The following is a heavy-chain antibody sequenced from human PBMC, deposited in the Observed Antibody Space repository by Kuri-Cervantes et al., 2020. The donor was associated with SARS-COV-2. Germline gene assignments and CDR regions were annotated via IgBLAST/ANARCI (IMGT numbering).Heavy chain of an antibody. Sequence: GESLKISCAASGFTFSSYDMHWVRQATGKGLEWVSAIGTAGDTYYPGSVKGRFTISRDNSKNTLYLQMNSLRGEDTAVYYCARSVGYRSSTSCFNWFDPWGQGTLVTVSS. D-gene: IGHD2-2*01. V-gene: IGHV3-13*04. CDR3: ARSVGYRSSTSCFNWFDP. CDR2: IGTAGDT. J-gene: IGHJ5*02. CDR1: GFTFSSYD.